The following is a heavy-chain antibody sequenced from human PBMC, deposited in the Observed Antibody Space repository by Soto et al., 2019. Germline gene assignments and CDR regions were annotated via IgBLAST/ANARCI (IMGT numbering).Heavy chain of an antibody. Sequence: EVQLVESGGGLVQPGGSLRLSCAAPGFTFSSYCMSWVRQAPGKGLEWVANIKQDGSEKYYVDSVKGRFTISRDNAKNSLYLQMNNLRAEDTAVYYCATHPDYCSSTSCYALDDYWGQGTLVTVSS. CDR2: IKQDGSEK. J-gene: IGHJ4*02. V-gene: IGHV3-7*01. CDR3: ATHPDYCSSTSCYALDDY. D-gene: IGHD2-2*01. CDR1: GFTFSSYC.